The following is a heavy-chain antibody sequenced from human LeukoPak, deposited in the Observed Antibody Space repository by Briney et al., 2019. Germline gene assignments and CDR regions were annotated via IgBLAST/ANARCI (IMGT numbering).Heavy chain of an antibody. V-gene: IGHV4-4*07. CDR2: IYTSGST. CDR1: GGSISSYY. J-gene: IGHJ4*02. CDR3: PGATSGQFYYFDY. Sequence: PSETLSLTCIVSGGSISSYYWSWIRPPAGKGREWIGRIYTSGSTNYNPPLKRRATIPVDRSMNQSSLTLGSMTAADTPVYVCPGATSGQFYYFDYWGEGTLVSVSS. D-gene: IGHD6-19*01.